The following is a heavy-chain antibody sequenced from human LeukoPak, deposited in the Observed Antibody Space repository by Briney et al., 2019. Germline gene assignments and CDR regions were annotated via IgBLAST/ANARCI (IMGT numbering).Heavy chain of an antibody. CDR3: ARDFEY. CDR2: IYTSGIA. CDR1: GGFISSYY. V-gene: IGHV4-4*07. Sequence: SETLSLTCTVSGGFISSYYWSWIRQPAGKGLEWIGRIYTSGIANYNPSLKSRLTMSIDTSKNQFSLKLSSVNAADTAVYYCARDFEYWGQGTLVTVSS. J-gene: IGHJ4*02.